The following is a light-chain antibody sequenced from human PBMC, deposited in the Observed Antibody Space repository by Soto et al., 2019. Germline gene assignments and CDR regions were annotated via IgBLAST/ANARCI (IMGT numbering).Light chain of an antibody. CDR1: QTIYSN. Sequence: IQMTQSPATLSASPGERATLSCRASQTIYSNLAWYQQRPGKAPKLLIYRASSRDTGIPARFSGSGSGTEFPLIIGSLQSEDSADYCRQQYQNLCTFGEGTKVEIK. J-gene: IGKJ4*01. CDR3: QQYQNLCT. CDR2: RAS. V-gene: IGKV3-15*01.